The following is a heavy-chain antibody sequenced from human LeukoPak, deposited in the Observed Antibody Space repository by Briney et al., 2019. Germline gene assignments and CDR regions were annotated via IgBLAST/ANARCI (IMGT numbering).Heavy chain of an antibody. CDR3: AREKVVVAATEVVAFDI. V-gene: IGHV1-2*02. D-gene: IGHD2-15*01. Sequence: GALVKVSCKASGYTFTGYYMHWVRQAPGQGLEWMGWINPNSGGTNYAQKFQGRVTMTRDTSISTAYMELSRLRSDDTAVYYCAREKVVVAATEVVAFDIWGQGTMVSVSS. CDR1: GYTFTGYY. CDR2: INPNSGGT. J-gene: IGHJ3*02.